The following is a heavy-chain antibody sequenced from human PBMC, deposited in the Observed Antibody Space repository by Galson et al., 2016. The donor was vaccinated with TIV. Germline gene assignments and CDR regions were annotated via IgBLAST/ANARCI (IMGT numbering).Heavy chain of an antibody. D-gene: IGHD3-3*01. Sequence: SLRLSCAASGFSFSDYGLHWVRQAPVRGLEWLAVISYDGSYKYYADSVKGRFTISRDNTKNTVSLQMNSLRPEDTGVYYCAKDPRLYGDYFLAYFDFWGEGDLVTVST. CDR1: GFSFSDYG. CDR2: ISYDGSYK. J-gene: IGHJ4*02. CDR3: AKDPRLYGDYFLAYFDF. V-gene: IGHV3-30*18.